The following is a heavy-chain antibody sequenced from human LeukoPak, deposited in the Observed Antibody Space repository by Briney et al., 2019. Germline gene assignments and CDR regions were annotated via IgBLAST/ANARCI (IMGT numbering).Heavy chain of an antibody. D-gene: IGHD5-24*01. Sequence: SETLSLTCTVSGGSINFYYWSWIRQPPGMGLEWIGYIYYSGSTNYNPSLKSRVTISVDTSKNQFSLKLSSVTAADTAVYYCARDTDGWPALDAFDIWGQGTMVTVSS. CDR1: GGSINFYY. V-gene: IGHV4-59*01. CDR3: ARDTDGWPALDAFDI. CDR2: IYYSGST. J-gene: IGHJ3*02.